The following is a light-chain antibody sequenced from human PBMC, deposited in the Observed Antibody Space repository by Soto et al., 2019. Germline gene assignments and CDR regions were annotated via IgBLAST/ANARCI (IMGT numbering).Light chain of an antibody. V-gene: IGKV3-20*01. CDR3: QQYGSLPVT. CDR2: GAS. J-gene: IGKJ4*01. Sequence: EIVLTQSPGTLSLSPGERATLSCRASQSVSSSYLAWYQQKPGQAPRLLIYGASSRATGIPDRFSGSGSGTDFTLTISRVEPEDFAVYYCQQYGSLPVTFGGGTKVEIK. CDR1: QSVSSSY.